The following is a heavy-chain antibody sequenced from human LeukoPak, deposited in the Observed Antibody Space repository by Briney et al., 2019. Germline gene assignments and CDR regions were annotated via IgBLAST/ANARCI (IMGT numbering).Heavy chain of an antibody. CDR1: GYTFTGYY. D-gene: IGHD5-12*01. Sequence: GASVKVSCKASGYTFTGYYMHWVRQAPGQGLEWMGWINPNSGGTNYAQKFQGRVTMTRDTSISTAYMELSRLRSDDTAVYYCARELRLREYYFDYWGQGTLVTVSS. CDR3: ARELRLREYYFDY. CDR2: INPNSGGT. J-gene: IGHJ4*02. V-gene: IGHV1-2*02.